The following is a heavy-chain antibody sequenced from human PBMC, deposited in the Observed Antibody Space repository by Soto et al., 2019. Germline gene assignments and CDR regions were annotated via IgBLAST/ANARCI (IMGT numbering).Heavy chain of an antibody. D-gene: IGHD3-22*01. J-gene: IGHJ6*02. CDR2: IYYSGST. V-gene: IGHV4-39*01. CDR3: ARPSMDSSGLCYYGMDV. CDR1: GGSISSSSYY. Sequence: SETLSLTCTVSGGSISSSSYYWGWIRQPPGKGLEWIGSIYYSGSTYYNPSLKSRVTISVDTSKNQFSLKLSSVTAADTAVYYCARPSMDSSGLCYYGMDVWGQGTTVTVSS.